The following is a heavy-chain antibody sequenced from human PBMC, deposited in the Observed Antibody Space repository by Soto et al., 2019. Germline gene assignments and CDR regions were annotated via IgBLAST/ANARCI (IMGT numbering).Heavy chain of an antibody. J-gene: IGHJ6*02. CDR2: IWYDGSNK. D-gene: IGHD6-13*01. CDR3: ARDQRLAARKHYYYYYGMDV. Sequence: QVQLVESGGGVVQPGRSLRLSCAASGFTFSSYGMHWVRQAPGKGLEWVAVIWYDGSNKYYADSVKGRFTISRDNSKNTLYLQMNSLRAEDTAVYYCARDQRLAARKHYYYYYGMDVWGQGTTVTVSS. V-gene: IGHV3-33*01. CDR1: GFTFSSYG.